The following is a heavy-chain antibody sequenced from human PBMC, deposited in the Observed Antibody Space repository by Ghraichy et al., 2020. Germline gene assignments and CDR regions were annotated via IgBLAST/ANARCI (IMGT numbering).Heavy chain of an antibody. Sequence: GGSLRLSCAASGFTFNTYGMHWVRQAPGKGLEWVTFIHYAGSNKYYADSVNGRFTISRGNSKNTLYLQMNSLRAEDTAVYYCAKTYGSGIYYGGFDSWGQGTLVTVSS. CDR1: GFTFNTYG. D-gene: IGHD3-10*01. V-gene: IGHV3-30*02. CDR2: IHYAGSNK. J-gene: IGHJ4*02. CDR3: AKTYGSGIYYGGFDS.